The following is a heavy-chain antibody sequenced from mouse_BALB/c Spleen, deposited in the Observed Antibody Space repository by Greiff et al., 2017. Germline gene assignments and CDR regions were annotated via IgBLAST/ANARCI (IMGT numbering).Heavy chain of an antibody. V-gene: IGHV3-2*02. CDR1: GYSITSDYA. CDR2: ISYSGST. J-gene: IGHJ2*01. CDR3: ASGITKGFDY. D-gene: IGHD2-4*01. Sequence: EVKLLESGPGLVKPSQSLSLTCTVTGYSITSDYAWNWIRQFPGNKLEWMGYISYSGSTSYNPSLKSRISITRDTSKNQFFLQLNSVTTEDTATYYCASGITKGFDYWGQGTTLTVSS.